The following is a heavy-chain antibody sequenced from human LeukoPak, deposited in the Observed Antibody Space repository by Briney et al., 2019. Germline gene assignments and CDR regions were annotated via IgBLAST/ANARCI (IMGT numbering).Heavy chain of an antibody. V-gene: IGHV4-34*01. CDR3: ARRGIGDPRVTPKYFDY. J-gene: IGHJ4*02. Sequence: SETLSLTCAVYGGSFSGYYWSWSRQPPGKGLEWIGEINHSGSTNYNPSLKSRVTISVDTSKNQFSLKLSSVTAADTAVYYCARRGIGDPRVTPKYFDYWGQGTLVTVSS. D-gene: IGHD3-16*01. CDR1: GGSFSGYY. CDR2: INHSGST.